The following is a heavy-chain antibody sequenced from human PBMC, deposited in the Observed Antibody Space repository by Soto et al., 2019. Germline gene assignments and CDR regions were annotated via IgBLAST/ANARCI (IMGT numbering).Heavy chain of an antibody. D-gene: IGHD7-27*01. Sequence: GGSLRLSCAASGFTFSSYSMNWVRQAPGKGLEWVSSISSSSSYIYYADSVKCRFTISRDNAKNSLYLQMNSLRAEDTAVYYCATLTGDQDYWGQGTLVTVSS. CDR3: ATLTGDQDY. J-gene: IGHJ4*02. CDR2: ISSSSSYI. CDR1: GFTFSSYS. V-gene: IGHV3-21*01.